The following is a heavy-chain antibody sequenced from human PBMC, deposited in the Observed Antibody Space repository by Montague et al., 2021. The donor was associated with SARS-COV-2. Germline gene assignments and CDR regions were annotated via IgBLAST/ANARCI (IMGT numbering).Heavy chain of an antibody. CDR2: INHSGST. V-gene: IGHV4-34*01. CDR1: GGSFSGYY. CDR3: ARGPGVVIISAIYYYYGVDG. D-gene: IGHD3-3*01. J-gene: IGHJ6*02. Sequence: SETLSLTCAVYGGSFSGYYWSWIRQPPGKGLEWIGEINHSGSTNYNPSLKSRVTISVDTSKNQFSLKLSSVTAADTAVYYCARGPGVVIISAIYYYYGVDGWGQGTPGTGAS.